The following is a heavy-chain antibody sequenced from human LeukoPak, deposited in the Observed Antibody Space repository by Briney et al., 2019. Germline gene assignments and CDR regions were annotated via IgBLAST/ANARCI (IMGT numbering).Heavy chain of an antibody. Sequence: GGSLRLSCAASGCTFSSFDMHWGRESTGKSLEWVSTICPAGDTYYAGSVKGRFTISRDNAKNSLYLQMDSVRAGDTAIYYCARGAHNWFDPWGQGTPVTVSS. CDR3: ARGAHNWFDP. CDR2: ICPAGDT. J-gene: IGHJ5*02. V-gene: IGHV3-13*04. CDR1: GCTFSSFD.